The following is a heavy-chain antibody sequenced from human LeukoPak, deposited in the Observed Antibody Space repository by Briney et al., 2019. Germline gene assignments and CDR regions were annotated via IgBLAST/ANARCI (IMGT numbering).Heavy chain of an antibody. CDR3: ARAVYSYYYYYYMDV. CDR2: INGSGGST. D-gene: IGHD5-18*01. J-gene: IGHJ6*03. V-gene: IGHV3-23*01. Sequence: GGSLRLSCAASGFTFSSYAMSWVRQAPGKGLEWVSDINGSGGSTYYADSVKGRFTISRDNSKNTLYLQMNSLRAEDTAVYYCARAVYSYYYYYYMDVWGKGTTVTISS. CDR1: GFTFSSYA.